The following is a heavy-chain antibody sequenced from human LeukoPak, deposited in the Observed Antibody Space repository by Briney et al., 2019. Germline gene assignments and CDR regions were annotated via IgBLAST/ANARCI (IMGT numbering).Heavy chain of an antibody. Sequence: GGSLRLSCAASGFTFSSYWMHWVRQAPGKGLVWVSRINSDGSSTSYADSVKGRFTISRGNAKNTLYLQMNSLRAEDTAVYYCARDGEYYYDSSGYYYVQKFLTYWGQGTLVTVSS. CDR2: INSDGSST. J-gene: IGHJ4*02. V-gene: IGHV3-74*01. CDR3: ARDGEYYYDSSGYYYVQKFLTY. D-gene: IGHD3-22*01. CDR1: GFTFSSYW.